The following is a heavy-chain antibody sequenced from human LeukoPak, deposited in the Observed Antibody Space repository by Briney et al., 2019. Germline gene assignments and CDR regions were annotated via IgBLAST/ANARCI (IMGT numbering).Heavy chain of an antibody. CDR3: ERDLSYGDPGAVAY. J-gene: IGHJ4*02. CDR1: GYTFTRYG. V-gene: IGHV1-18*01. D-gene: IGHD4-17*01. CDR2: ISAYNGNT. Sequence: ASVKVSCKASGYTFTRYGISWVRQAPGQGLEWMGWISAYNGNTNYAQKLQGRVTMTTDTSMSTAYMELRSLRSDDTAVYYCERDLSYGDPGAVAYWGQGTLVTVSS.